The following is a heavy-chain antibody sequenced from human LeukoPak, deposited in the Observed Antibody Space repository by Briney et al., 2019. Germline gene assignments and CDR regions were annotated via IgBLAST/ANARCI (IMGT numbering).Heavy chain of an antibody. CDR2: MNPNSGNT. Sequence: GASVKVSCKASGYTFTSYDINWVRQATGQGLEWMGWMNPNSGNTGYAQKFQGRVTITADKSTSTAYMELSSLRSEDTAVYYCARDITGYSSGGDWGQGTLVTVSS. CDR1: GYTFTSYD. CDR3: ARDITGYSSGGD. J-gene: IGHJ4*02. D-gene: IGHD6-19*01. V-gene: IGHV1-8*01.